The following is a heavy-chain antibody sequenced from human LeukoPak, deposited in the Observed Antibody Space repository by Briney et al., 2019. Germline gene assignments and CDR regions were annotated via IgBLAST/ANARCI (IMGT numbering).Heavy chain of an antibody. J-gene: IGHJ4*02. CDR1: GLTFSSYA. V-gene: IGHV3-23*01. Sequence: GGSLRLSCAASGLTFSSYAMSWVRQAPGKGLEWVSAISGSGGSTYYADSVKGRFTISRDNSKNTLYLQMNSLRAEDTAVYYCAKDERYSSGWYPYYFDYWGQGTLVTVSS. CDR2: ISGSGGST. D-gene: IGHD6-19*01. CDR3: AKDERYSSGWYPYYFDY.